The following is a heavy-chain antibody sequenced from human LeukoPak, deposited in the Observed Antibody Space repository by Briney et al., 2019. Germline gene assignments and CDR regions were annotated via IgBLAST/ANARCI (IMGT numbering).Heavy chain of an antibody. J-gene: IGHJ4*02. D-gene: IGHD5-12*01. V-gene: IGHV3-15*01. CDR1: ASSISNAW. Sequence: PGGSLRLSCAASASSISNAWMTWVRQAPGKGLEWIGRIKSKTDGGTVVYAAPVKGRFTISRDDSKNTLYLQMNSLKIEDTAVYYCTTDGGYVASDYWGQGTLVTVSS. CDR3: TTDGGYVASDY. CDR2: IKSKTDGGTV.